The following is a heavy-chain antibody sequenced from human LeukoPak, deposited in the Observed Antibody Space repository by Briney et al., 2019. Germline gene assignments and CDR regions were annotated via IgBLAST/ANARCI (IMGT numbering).Heavy chain of an antibody. V-gene: IGHV3-15*01. D-gene: IGHD3-10*01. CDR2: IKCKTDGGTT. J-gene: IGHJ3*02. Sequence: PGGSLRLSCAASGFSVSNAWMTWVRQAPGKGLEWVGRIKCKTDGGTTDYAAPVKGRFTISRDDSKNTLLLQMNRLKTEDTAVYLCATDLGAYGSGTSFAFDIWGQGTMVTASS. CDR1: GFSVSNAW. CDR3: ATDLGAYGSGTSFAFDI.